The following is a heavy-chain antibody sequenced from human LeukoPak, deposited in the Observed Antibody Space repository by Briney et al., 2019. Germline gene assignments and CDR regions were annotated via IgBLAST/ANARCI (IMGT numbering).Heavy chain of an antibody. V-gene: IGHV3-23*01. CDR3: VKDRTIRGIIRTFDY. J-gene: IGHJ4*02. Sequence: GGSLRLSCAASGFTFSSYGMHWVRQAPGKGLEWVSVISGSGATTYYADSVRGRFTISRDNSKNTLYLQMNRLSAEDTAVYYCVKDRTIRGIIRTFDYWGQGTLVTVSS. CDR2: ISGSGATT. CDR1: GFTFSSYG. D-gene: IGHD3-10*01.